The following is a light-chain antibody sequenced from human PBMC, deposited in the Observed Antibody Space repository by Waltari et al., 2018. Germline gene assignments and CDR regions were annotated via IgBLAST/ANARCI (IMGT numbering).Light chain of an antibody. CDR3: QHYLRLPAT. J-gene: IGKJ1*01. CDR1: QSVSTY. V-gene: IGKV3-20*01. CDR2: HAS. Sequence: SCRASQSVSTYLAWYQQKPGQAPRLLIYHASTRATGIPDRFSDSGSGTDFSLTISRLEPEDFAVYHCQHYLRLPATFGQGTKVEIK.